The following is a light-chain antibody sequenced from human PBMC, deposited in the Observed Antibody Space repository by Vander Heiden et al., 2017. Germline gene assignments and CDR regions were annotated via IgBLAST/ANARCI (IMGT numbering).Light chain of an antibody. CDR1: NGVGSRY. J-gene: IGKJ2*01. V-gene: IGKV3-20*01. CDR2: GAS. CDR3: QQYGISPPYT. Sequence: IVLTQSPGTLSVSRWKRATLSCRASNGVGSRYLAWYQQKPGEAPRLLIYGASSRDTDIPDRFSGSGSGTDFTLTISRLEPEDFAVYYCQQYGISPPYTFGQGTKLEIK.